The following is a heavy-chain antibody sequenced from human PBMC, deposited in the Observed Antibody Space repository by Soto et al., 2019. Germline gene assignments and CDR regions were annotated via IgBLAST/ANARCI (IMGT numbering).Heavy chain of an antibody. CDR2: VFYTGSY. CDR3: AKGDGDYATPFDY. Sequence: SETLSLTCSVSGASINRYYWSWLRQSPGKGLEWIGYVFYTGSYNYSPSLKSRVTMSVDTSKNQLSLRLTSVTAAGTAMYYCAKGDGDYATPFDYWGQGTLVTVSS. J-gene: IGHJ4*02. D-gene: IGHD4-17*01. V-gene: IGHV4-59*01. CDR1: GASINRYY.